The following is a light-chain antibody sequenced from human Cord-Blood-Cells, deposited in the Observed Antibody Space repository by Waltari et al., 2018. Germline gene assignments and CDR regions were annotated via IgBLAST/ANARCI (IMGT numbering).Light chain of an antibody. V-gene: IGLV2-11*01. Sequence: QSALTQPRSVSGSPGQSVTISCTGPSSDVGGYNYVSWYQQHPSKAPKLMIYDVSKRPSGVPDRFSGSKSGNTASLTISGLQAEDEADYYCCSYAGSYTWVFGGGTKLTVL. CDR3: CSYAGSYTWV. J-gene: IGLJ3*02. CDR1: SSDVGGYNY. CDR2: DVS.